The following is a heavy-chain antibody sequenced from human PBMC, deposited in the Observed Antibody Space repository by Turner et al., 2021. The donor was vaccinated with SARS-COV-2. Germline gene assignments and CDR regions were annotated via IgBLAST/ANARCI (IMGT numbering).Heavy chain of an antibody. Sequence: QVQLVESGGGVVQPGRSLRLSCAASGFTFSSYGMHWVRQAPGKGLEWVAVISYDVSNKYYADSVKGRFTISRDNSKNTLYLQMNSLRAEDTAVYYCAKNLIRHYQLLYPPNYYGMDVWGQGTTVTVSS. CDR3: AKNLIRHYQLLYPPNYYGMDV. CDR2: ISYDVSNK. J-gene: IGHJ6*02. V-gene: IGHV3-30*18. D-gene: IGHD2-2*02. CDR1: GFTFSSYG.